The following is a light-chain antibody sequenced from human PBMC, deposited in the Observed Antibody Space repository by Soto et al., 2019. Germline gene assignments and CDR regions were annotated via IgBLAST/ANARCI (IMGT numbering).Light chain of an antibody. V-gene: IGLV1-44*01. CDR1: SSNIGTNA. CDR2: NNN. J-gene: IGLJ1*01. CDR3: AAWDDSLNGYV. Sequence: QSVLTQPPSASGTPGQRVTISCSGGSSNIGTNAVNWYQQLPGTAPKLLIYNNNQRPSGVPARFSGSKSGPSASLPFVGPXXXXXADYYCAAWDDSLNGYVFGTGTKLTVL.